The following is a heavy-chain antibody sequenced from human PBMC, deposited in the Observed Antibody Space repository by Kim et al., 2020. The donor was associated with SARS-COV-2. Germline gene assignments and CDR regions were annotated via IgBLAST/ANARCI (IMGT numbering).Heavy chain of an antibody. J-gene: IGHJ3*02. V-gene: IGHV3-66*01. Sequence: KGRFTICRDNYKNTLYLQMNSLRAEDTAVYYCARRTYYYDSSGYSNDAFDIWGQGTMVTVSS. CDR3: ARRTYYYDSSGYSNDAFDI. D-gene: IGHD3-22*01.